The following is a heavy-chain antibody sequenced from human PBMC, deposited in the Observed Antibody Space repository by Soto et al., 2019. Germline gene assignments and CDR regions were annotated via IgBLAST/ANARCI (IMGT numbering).Heavy chain of an antibody. CDR1: GFSFGSFA. D-gene: IGHD5-12*01. V-gene: IGHV3-23*01. J-gene: IGHJ4*02. Sequence: ESLRLSCASSGFSFGSFAVSWVRQAPGKGLEWVSAISGSGGSTYYADSVKGRFTISRDNSKNTLYLQMNSLRAEDTAVYYCAKGTLRGYSGYGVDYWGQGTLVTVSS. CDR3: AKGTLRGYSGYGVDY. CDR2: ISGSGGST.